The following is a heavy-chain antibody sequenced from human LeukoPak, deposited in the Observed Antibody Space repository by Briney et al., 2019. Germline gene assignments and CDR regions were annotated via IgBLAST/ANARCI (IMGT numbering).Heavy chain of an antibody. CDR1: GFTFSSYR. CDR2: IKQDGSEK. V-gene: IGHV3-7*01. D-gene: IGHD2-2*01. CDR3: ARGGYCSSTSCSHDALDI. J-gene: IGHJ3*02. Sequence: GGSLRLSCAASGFTFSSYRMSWVRQAPGKGLEWVANIKQDGSEKYYVDSVKGRFTISRDNAKNSLYLQMNSLRAEDTAVYYCARGGYCSSTSCSHDALDIWGQGTMVTVSS.